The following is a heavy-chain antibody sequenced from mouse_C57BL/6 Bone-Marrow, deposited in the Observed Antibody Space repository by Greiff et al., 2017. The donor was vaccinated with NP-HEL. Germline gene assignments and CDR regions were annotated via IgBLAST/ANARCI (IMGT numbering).Heavy chain of an antibody. J-gene: IGHJ2*01. CDR3: ARSLIYYDYDGYYFYC. D-gene: IGHD2-4*01. CDR2: IYPGSGNT. CDR1: GYTFTDYY. V-gene: IGHV1-76*01. Sequence: QVQLQQSGAELVRPGASVKLSCKASGYTFTDYYINWVKQRPGQGLEWIARIYPGSGNTYYNEKFKGKATLTADKSSSTAYMQLSSLTSEDSAVYFCARSLIYYDYDGYYFYCWGKGTTLTVAS.